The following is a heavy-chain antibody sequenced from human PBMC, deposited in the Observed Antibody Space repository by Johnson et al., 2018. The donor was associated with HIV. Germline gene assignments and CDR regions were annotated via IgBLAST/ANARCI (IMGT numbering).Heavy chain of an antibody. Sequence: VQLVESGGGLIQPGGSLRLSCAASGFAVSSNYMSWVRQAPGKGLEWVSVIYSGSNTYYADSVKGRFTISRDNSKNTLYLQMHSLRAEDTAVYYCARDGKVGATPRSAFDIWGQGTMVTVSS. D-gene: IGHD1-26*01. J-gene: IGHJ3*02. V-gene: IGHV3-66*03. CDR3: ARDGKVGATPRSAFDI. CDR1: GFAVSSNY. CDR2: IYSGSNT.